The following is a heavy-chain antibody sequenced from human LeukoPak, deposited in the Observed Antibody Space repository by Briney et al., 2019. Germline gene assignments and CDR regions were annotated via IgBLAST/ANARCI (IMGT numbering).Heavy chain of an antibody. Sequence: GGSLTLSCSAYAFTFNYYRMDRRPPGPGKGRVGVAILRYDGSNKYYAVSVKGRFTISRDNSKNTLYLKMNSLRAEDTAVYYCAKDPTVTGYYFDYWGQGTLVTVSS. CDR1: AFTFNYYR. D-gene: IGHD4-17*01. CDR2: LRYDGSNK. V-gene: IGHV3-30*02. CDR3: AKDPTVTGYYFDY. J-gene: IGHJ4*02.